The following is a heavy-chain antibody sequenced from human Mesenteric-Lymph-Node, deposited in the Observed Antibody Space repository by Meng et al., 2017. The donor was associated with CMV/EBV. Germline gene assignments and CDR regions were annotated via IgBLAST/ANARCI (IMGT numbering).Heavy chain of an antibody. D-gene: IGHD2-2*01. CDR2: IYWDDDK. CDR3: AHELGYCSSTSCYSWFDP. V-gene: IGHV2-5*02. CDR1: SLSTSGVG. J-gene: IGHJ5*02. Sequence: SLSTSGVGGGWIRQPPGKALEWLAIIYWDDDKRYSPSLKSRLTITKDTSKNQVVLTMTNMDPVDTATYYCAHELGYCSSTSCYSWFDPWGQGTLVT.